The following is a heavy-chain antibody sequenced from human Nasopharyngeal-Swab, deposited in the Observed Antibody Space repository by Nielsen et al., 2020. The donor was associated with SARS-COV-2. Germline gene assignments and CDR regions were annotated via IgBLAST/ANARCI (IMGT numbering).Heavy chain of an antibody. J-gene: IGHJ4*02. Sequence: ASVKVSCKASGYTFTSYGISWVRQAPGQGIEWMGWISAYNGKTNYAQKLQGRVTMTTDTSTSTAYMELRSLRSDDTAVYYCARVDYGGNFGQNGFGVDDYWGQGTLVTVSS. CDR3: ARVDYGGNFGQNGFGVDDY. CDR2: ISAYNGKT. D-gene: IGHD4-23*01. CDR1: GYTFTSYG. V-gene: IGHV1-18*01.